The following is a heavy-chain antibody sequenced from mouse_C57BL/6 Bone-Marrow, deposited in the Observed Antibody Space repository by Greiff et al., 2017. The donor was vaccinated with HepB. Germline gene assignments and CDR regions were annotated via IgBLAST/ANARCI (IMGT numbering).Heavy chain of an antibody. CDR3: ARKGSWIFDY. CDR2: IYPRSGNT. Sequence: VQRVESGAELARPGASVKLSCKASGYTFTSYGISWVKQRTGQGLEWIGEIYPRSGNTYYNEKFKGKATLTADKSSSTAYMELRSLTSEDSAVYFCARKGSWIFDYWGQGTTLTVSS. V-gene: IGHV1-81*01. CDR1: GYTFTSYG. J-gene: IGHJ2*01.